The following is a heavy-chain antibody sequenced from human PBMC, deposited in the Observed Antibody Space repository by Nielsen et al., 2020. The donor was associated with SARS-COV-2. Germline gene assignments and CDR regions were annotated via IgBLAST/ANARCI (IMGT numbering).Heavy chain of an antibody. Sequence: GGSLRLSCAASGFTFSSYAMSWVRQAPGKGLEWVSVIYSGGSSTYYVDSVKGRFTISRDNAKNSLYLQMNSLRAEDTAVYYCARIGYCSGGSCFHNWFDPWGQGTLVTVSS. CDR1: GFTFSSYA. CDR3: ARIGYCSGGSCFHNWFDP. CDR2: IYSGGSST. D-gene: IGHD2-15*01. J-gene: IGHJ5*02. V-gene: IGHV3-23*03.